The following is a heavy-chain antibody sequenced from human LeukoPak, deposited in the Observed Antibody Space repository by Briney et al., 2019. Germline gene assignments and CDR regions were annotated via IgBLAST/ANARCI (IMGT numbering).Heavy chain of an antibody. J-gene: IGHJ4*02. CDR3: ARAYSRSRFDY. Sequence: GESLKISCKGSGYNFTNYWISWVRQMPGKGLEWMGTIDPSDSYNNYSPSFQGHVTISADKSISTAYLQWSSLKASDTAMYYCARAYSRSRFDYWGQGTLVTVPS. D-gene: IGHD6-6*01. V-gene: IGHV5-10-1*01. CDR2: IDPSDSYN. CDR1: GYNFTNYW.